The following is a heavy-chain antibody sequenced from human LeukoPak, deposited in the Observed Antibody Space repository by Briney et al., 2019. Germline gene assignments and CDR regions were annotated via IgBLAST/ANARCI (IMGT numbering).Heavy chain of an antibody. D-gene: IGHD6-25*01. CDR2: IYYSGST. CDR3: ARHIQHIAAAVGFDF. J-gene: IGHJ4*02. Sequence: SETLSLTCTVSGGSISSYYWSWIRHPPGKGLEWIGYIYYSGSTNHNPSLKSRVTISVDTSKNQFSLKLSSVTAADTAVYYCARHIQHIAAAVGFDFWGQGTLVTVSS. V-gene: IGHV4-59*08. CDR1: GGSISSYY.